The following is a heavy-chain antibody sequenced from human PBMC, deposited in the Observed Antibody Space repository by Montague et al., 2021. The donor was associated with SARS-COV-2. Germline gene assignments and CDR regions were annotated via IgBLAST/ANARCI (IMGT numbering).Heavy chain of an antibody. CDR2: ISGSAGTT. CDR1: GFTSSSSA. Sequence: SLRLSCAASGFTSSSSAMSWVRQAPGKGLEWVSLISGSAGTTYYADSVKGRFTISRDNSKNTVHLQMNSLRAEDTAIYYCASDSGIEIPDYYYSMDVWGQGTTVTVSS. D-gene: IGHD5-24*01. V-gene: IGHV3-23*01. CDR3: ASDSGIEIPDYYYSMDV. J-gene: IGHJ6*02.